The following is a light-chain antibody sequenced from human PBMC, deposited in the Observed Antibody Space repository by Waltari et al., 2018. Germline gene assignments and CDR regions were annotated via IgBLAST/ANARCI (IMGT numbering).Light chain of an antibody. V-gene: IGLV8-61*01. Sequence: QTVVTQEPSISVSPGGTVTLTCGLSSGSVSTNYYTSWYQQTPGQAPRPLIYSTDTLSSGSADLVADSVIWNKAVLTITGAQAHDEAEYHCVRDMGGAILFGGGTKLTVL. J-gene: IGLJ3*02. CDR2: STD. CDR3: VRDMGGAIL. CDR1: SGSVSTNYY.